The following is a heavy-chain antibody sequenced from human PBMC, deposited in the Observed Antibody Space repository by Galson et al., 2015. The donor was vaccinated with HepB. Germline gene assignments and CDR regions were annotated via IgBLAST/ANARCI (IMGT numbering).Heavy chain of an antibody. D-gene: IGHD3-16*01. CDR2: FDLEDGET. CDR1: GYSLTDLS. V-gene: IGHV1-24*01. J-gene: IGHJ4*02. Sequence: SVKVSCKVSGYSLTDLSIHRVRQAPGKGLEWMGGFDLEDGETIYAQKVQGRVAMTEDTSTDTAHMELTSLRSEDTAVYYCGTDSRWRRWFGFGFWGQGSLVTVPS. CDR3: GTDSRWRRWFGFGF.